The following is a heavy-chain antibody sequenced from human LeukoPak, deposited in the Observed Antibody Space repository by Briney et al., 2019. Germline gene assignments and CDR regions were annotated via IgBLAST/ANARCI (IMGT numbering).Heavy chain of an antibody. Sequence: PSETLSLTCTVSGGSISSSSYYWGWFRQPPGKGLEWIGSIYYSGSTYYNPSLKSRVTISVDTSKNQFSLKLSSVTAADTAVYYCARRRVVPAAMGFDPWGQGTLVTVSS. V-gene: IGHV4-39*01. D-gene: IGHD2-2*01. CDR3: ARRRVVPAAMGFDP. CDR1: GGSISSSSYY. CDR2: IYYSGST. J-gene: IGHJ5*02.